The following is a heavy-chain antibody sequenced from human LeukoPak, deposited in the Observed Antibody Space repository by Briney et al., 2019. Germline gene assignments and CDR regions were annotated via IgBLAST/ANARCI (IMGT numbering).Heavy chain of an antibody. D-gene: IGHD3-10*01. V-gene: IGHV4-34*01. CDR3: ARGAGDFYY. J-gene: IGHJ4*02. CDR1: GGSFSGYY. CDR2: IHYSGST. Sequence: SETLSLTCAVNGGSFSGYYWGWIRQSPGRGLEWIGEIHYSGSTKYNPSLKSRVTISADTSKSQFSLKLSSVTAADTAVYYCARGAGDFYYWGRGTLVTVSS.